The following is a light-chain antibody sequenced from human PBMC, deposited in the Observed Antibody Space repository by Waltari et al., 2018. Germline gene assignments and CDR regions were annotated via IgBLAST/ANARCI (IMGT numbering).Light chain of an antibody. CDR1: QSVRNN. J-gene: IGKJ1*01. CDR2: GAS. Sequence: DIVMTQSPDSLAVSPGERATLSCRASQSVRNNLVWYQQKPGQAPRLLIYGASTRVTGIPARFSGSGSGTEFTLTISSLQSEDFAVYYCQQYNNWPPWTFGQGTKVEIK. CDR3: QQYNNWPPWT. V-gene: IGKV3-15*01.